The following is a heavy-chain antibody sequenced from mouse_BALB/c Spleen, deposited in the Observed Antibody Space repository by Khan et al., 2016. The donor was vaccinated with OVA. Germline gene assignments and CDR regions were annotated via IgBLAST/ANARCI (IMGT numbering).Heavy chain of an antibody. CDR1: GYSFTGYF. CDR3: ARIYRSDFDY. D-gene: IGHD1-1*01. V-gene: IGHV1-20*02. Sequence: QQPGAELVKPGASVNISCKASGYSFTGYFMNWVMQSHGKSLEWLGRINPHIGETFYNQKFKGKATLTVDESSSTAHMELRSLASEDSAVYYCARIYRSDFDYWGQGTTVTVSA. J-gene: IGHJ2*01. CDR2: INPHIGET.